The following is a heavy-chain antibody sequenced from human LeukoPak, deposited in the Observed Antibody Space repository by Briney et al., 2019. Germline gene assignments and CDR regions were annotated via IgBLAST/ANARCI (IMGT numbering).Heavy chain of an antibody. Sequence: SETLSLTCSVSGASITSSYWTWIRQPPGKGLEWIGNIYHSGDTNYNPSLRSRVTISLDTSRNQFSLKLSSVTAADTAVYYCARQSSGWYYFDYWGQGTLVTVSS. CDR1: GASITSSY. CDR2: IYHSGDT. D-gene: IGHD6-19*01. V-gene: IGHV4-59*08. J-gene: IGHJ4*02. CDR3: ARQSSGWYYFDY.